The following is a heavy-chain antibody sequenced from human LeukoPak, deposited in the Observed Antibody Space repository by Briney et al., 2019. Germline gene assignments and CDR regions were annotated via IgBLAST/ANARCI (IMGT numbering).Heavy chain of an antibody. CDR3: AKDAYGGATFFYYMDV. CDR2: NGWNSGNI. V-gene: IGHV3-9*01. D-gene: IGHD2/OR15-2a*01. CDR1: GFTFDDYA. J-gene: IGHJ6*03. Sequence: GGSLRLSCGGSGFTFDDYAMHWLRETPGRGVECVSGNGWNSGNIAYADFVGGRFTISRDNAKNSLSLQMNSLSDEDTAVYYCAKDAYGGATFFYYMDVWGKGTTVTVSS.